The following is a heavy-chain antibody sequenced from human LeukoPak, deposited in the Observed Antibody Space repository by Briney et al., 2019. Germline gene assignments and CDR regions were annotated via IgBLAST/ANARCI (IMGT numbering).Heavy chain of an antibody. Sequence: SETLSLTCTVFGGSISSYYWSWIRQPPGKGLEWIGYIYYSGSTNYNPSLKSRVTISVDTSKNQFSLKLSSVTAADTAVYYCARMATPTYFDYWGQGTLVTVSS. CDR2: IYYSGST. J-gene: IGHJ4*02. V-gene: IGHV4-59*01. CDR3: ARMATPTYFDY. D-gene: IGHD5-24*01. CDR1: GGSISSYY.